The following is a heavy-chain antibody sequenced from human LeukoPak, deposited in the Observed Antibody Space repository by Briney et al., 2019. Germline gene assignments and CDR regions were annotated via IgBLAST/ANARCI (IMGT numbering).Heavy chain of an antibody. CDR1: GFTFSSYA. D-gene: IGHD4-17*01. V-gene: IGHV3-30-3*01. CDR2: ISYDGSNK. J-gene: IGHJ3*02. CDR3: AREPKDYGDYVGAFDI. Sequence: GGSLRLSCAASGFTFSSYAMHWVRQAPGKGLEWVAVISYDGSNKYYADSVKGRFTISRDNSKNTLYLQTNSLRAEDTAVYYCAREPKDYGDYVGAFDIWGQGTMVTVSS.